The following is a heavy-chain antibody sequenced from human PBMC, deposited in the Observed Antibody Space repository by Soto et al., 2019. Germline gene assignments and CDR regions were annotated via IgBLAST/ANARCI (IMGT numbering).Heavy chain of an antibody. Sequence: QVQLMQSGGEVKKPGSSVKVSCKASGGSFGSDTVSWLRQAPGQGLEWMGGIVPIFGTPNYAQKFRGRVTIIADESTNTAYMELSSLTSEDSAVYFCARPTSGYYHDAFDVWGQGTMVTVSS. D-gene: IGHD3-22*01. CDR2: IVPIFGTP. J-gene: IGHJ3*01. V-gene: IGHV1-69*01. CDR1: GGSFGSDT. CDR3: ARPTSGYYHDAFDV.